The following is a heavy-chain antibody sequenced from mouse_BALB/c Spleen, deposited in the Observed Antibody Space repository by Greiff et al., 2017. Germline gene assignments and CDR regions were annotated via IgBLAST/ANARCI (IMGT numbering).Heavy chain of an antibody. J-gene: IGHJ3*01. Sequence: QVQLKQPGAELVKPGASVKLSCKASGYTFTSYWMHWVKQRPGQGLEWIGEINPSNGRTNYNEKFKSKATLTVDKSSSTAYMQLSSLTSEDSAVYYCARSGVYYDYGLAYWGQGTLVTVSA. D-gene: IGHD2-4*01. CDR1: GYTFTSYW. CDR2: INPSNGRT. V-gene: IGHV1S81*02. CDR3: ARSGVYYDYGLAY.